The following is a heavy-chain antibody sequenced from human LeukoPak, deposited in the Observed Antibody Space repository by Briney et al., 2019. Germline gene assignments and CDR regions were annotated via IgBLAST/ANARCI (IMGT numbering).Heavy chain of an antibody. D-gene: IGHD3-10*01. J-gene: IGHJ4*02. CDR3: ARGRGVALGRDFDY. CDR2: INHSGST. CDR1: GGSFSGYY. V-gene: IGHV4-34*01. Sequence: SETLSLTCAVYGGSFSGYYWSWIRQPPGKGLEWIGEINHSGSTNYNPSLKSRVTISVDTSKNQFSLKLSSVTAADTAVYYCARGRGVALGRDFDYWGQGTLVTVSS.